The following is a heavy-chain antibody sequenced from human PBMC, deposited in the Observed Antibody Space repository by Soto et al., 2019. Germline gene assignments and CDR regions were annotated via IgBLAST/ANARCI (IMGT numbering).Heavy chain of an antibody. D-gene: IGHD4-4*01. CDR3: ARGLSNYAHYYYYGMDV. CDR1: GGTFSSYA. V-gene: IGHV1-69*13. CDR2: IIPIFGAA. Sequence: SVKVSCKASGGTFSSYAISWVRQAPGQGLEWMGGIIPIFGAANYAQKFQGRVTITADESTSTAYMELSSLRSEDTAVYYCARGLSNYAHYYYYGMDVWGQGTTVTVSS. J-gene: IGHJ6*02.